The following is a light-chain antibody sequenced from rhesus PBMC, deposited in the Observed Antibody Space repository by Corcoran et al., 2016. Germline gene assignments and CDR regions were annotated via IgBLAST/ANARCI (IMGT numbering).Light chain of an antibody. V-gene: IGLV2-23*01. CDR1: SSYIGGYNY. J-gene: IGLJ1*01. Sequence: QAALTQPPSVSGSPGQSGTISCTGTSSYIGGYNYVPWYQQHPGQAPKLMIYDVSKRPSGVSDRFSGSKSGNTASLTISGLRAEDAVDYYCSSYAGSNTFISGAGTRLTVL. CDR3: SSYAGSNTFI. CDR2: DVS.